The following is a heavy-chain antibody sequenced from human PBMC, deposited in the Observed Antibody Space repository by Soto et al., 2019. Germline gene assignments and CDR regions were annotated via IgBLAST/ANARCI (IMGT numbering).Heavy chain of an antibody. CDR1: GITFSSYS. Sequence: EVQLVESGGGLVQPGESLRLSCTASGITFSSYSMNWVRQAPGKGLEWLSYISSSNTAYADSVKGRFPISRDNAKNSVYLQMNSLRDEDTAVYYCVGDQDVHAPMVHGNYWGRGTRVTVSS. CDR2: ISSSNT. CDR3: VGDQDVHAPMVHGNY. V-gene: IGHV3-48*02. J-gene: IGHJ4*02. D-gene: IGHD2-8*01.